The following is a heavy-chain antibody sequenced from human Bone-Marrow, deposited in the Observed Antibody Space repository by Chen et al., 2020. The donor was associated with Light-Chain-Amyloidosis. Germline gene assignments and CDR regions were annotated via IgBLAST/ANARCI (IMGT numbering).Heavy chain of an antibody. V-gene: IGHV3-43*01. CDR3: VKDIEQYQLLFGLGY. CDR2: ISWDGRST. Sequence: EVQLVESGGVVVQPGGSLRLPWAASGFTFDDFTMHWVRQVPGKGLEWVSLISWDGRSTYYADSVKGRFTISRDNSKNSLYLQMNSLRTEDTALYYCVKDIEQYQLLFGLGYWGQGTLVTVSS. J-gene: IGHJ4*02. D-gene: IGHD2-2*01. CDR1: GFTFDDFT.